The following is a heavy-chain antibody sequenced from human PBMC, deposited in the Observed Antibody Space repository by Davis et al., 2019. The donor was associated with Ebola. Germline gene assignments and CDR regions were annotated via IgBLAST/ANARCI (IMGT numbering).Heavy chain of an antibody. Sequence: SLNISCAASGFTFDDYAIHWVRQAPGKGLEWVSGISWNSGSIGYADSVKGRFTISRDNAKNSLYLQMNSLRAEDTALYYCAKDRDYGDSNDAFDIWGQGTMVTVSS. V-gene: IGHV3-9*01. CDR3: AKDRDYGDSNDAFDI. CDR2: ISWNSGSI. CDR1: GFTFDDYA. J-gene: IGHJ3*02. D-gene: IGHD4-17*01.